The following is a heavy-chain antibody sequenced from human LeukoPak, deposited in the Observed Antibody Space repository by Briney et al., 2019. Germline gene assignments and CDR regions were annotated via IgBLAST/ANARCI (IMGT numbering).Heavy chain of an antibody. D-gene: IGHD2-2*01. V-gene: IGHV3-30*02. CDR2: IRYDGSKN. Sequence: PGGSLRLSCAASGFTFSSYGMHWVRQAPGKGLEWVGFIRYDGSKNYYADSVKGRFTISRDNSKNTLYLQMNSLRAEDTAVYYCAKSRITRIVVTPAALNWFDPWGQGTLVTVSS. CDR1: GFTFSSYG. J-gene: IGHJ5*02. CDR3: AKSRITRIVVTPAALNWFDP.